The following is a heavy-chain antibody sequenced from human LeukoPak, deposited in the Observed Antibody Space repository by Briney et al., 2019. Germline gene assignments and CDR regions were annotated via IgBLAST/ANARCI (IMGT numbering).Heavy chain of an antibody. V-gene: IGHV3-30*02. CDR1: GFTFSSYG. Sequence: GGSLRLSCAASGFTFSSYGMHWVRQAPGKGLEWVAFIRYDGSNKYYADSVKGRFTISRDNSKNTLYLQMNSLRAEDTAVYYCAKDISGYYLRSGELSFGNDYWGQGTLVTVSS. J-gene: IGHJ4*02. D-gene: IGHD3-16*02. CDR2: IRYDGSNK. CDR3: AKDISGYYLRSGELSFGNDY.